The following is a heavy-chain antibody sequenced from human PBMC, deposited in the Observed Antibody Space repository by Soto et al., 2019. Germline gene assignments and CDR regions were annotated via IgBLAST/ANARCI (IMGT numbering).Heavy chain of an antibody. CDR2: IGTAGDT. CDR1: GFTFSSYD. CDR3: ARGGRSNGMDV. V-gene: IGHV3-13*04. D-gene: IGHD1-26*01. Sequence: EVQLVESGGGLVQPGGSLRLSCAASGFTFSSYDMHWVRQATGKGLEWVSAIGTAGDTYYPGSVKGRFTISRENAKNSLYLQMNSLRAGDTAVYYCARGGRSNGMDVWGQGTTVTVSS. J-gene: IGHJ6*02.